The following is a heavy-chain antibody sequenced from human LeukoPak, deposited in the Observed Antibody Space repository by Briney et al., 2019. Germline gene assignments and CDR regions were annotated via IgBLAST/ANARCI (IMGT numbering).Heavy chain of an antibody. D-gene: IGHD6-19*01. Sequence: SETLSLTCTVSGGSVSSGDDYWSWIRQLRGKGLEWFGYIYDSGTTYYNPSLKSLLTISVNTSKNHFSLKLSSVTAADTAVYYCARRRGNTSGFQGYYFDYWGQGTLVTVSS. J-gene: IGHJ4*02. CDR1: GGSVSSGDDY. CDR3: ARRRGNTSGFQGYYFDY. V-gene: IGHV4-31*01. CDR2: IYDSGTT.